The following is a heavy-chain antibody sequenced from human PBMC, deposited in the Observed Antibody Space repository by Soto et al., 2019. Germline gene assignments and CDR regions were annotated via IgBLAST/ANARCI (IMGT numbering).Heavy chain of an antibody. CDR2: ISGSGGST. CDR1: GFTFSSYA. J-gene: IGHJ4*02. D-gene: IGHD1-7*01. V-gene: IGHV3-23*01. CDR3: AKPGPNWNYVRVEHYYFDY. Sequence: GSLRLSCAASGFTFSSYAMHWVRQAPGKGLEWVSAISGSGGSTYYTDSVKGRFTISRDNSKNTLYLQMNSLRAEDTAVYYCAKPGPNWNYVRVEHYYFDYWGQGTLVTVSS.